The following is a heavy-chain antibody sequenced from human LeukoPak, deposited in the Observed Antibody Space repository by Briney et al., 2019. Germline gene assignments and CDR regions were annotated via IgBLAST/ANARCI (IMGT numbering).Heavy chain of an antibody. J-gene: IGHJ6*02. CDR3: ARDLHYYVAMDV. D-gene: IGHD3-10*02. CDR2: ITDSGGNT. CDR1: GSNSA. V-gene: IGHV3-23*01. Sequence: GGSLRLSCAASGSNSAMTWVRQAPGKGLDWVSIITDSGGNTFYADSVKGRFTISRDESKNMLFLQLNSLRAEDTALYYCARDLHYYVAMDVWGQGTTVTVSS.